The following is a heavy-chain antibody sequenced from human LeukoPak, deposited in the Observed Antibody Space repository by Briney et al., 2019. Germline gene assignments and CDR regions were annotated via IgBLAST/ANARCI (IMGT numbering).Heavy chain of an antibody. CDR3: VAGVALDY. V-gene: IGHV3-11*01. CDR2: ISKTGTSI. Sequence: GSLRLSCTASGLNFSVYYMTWIRQAPGNGLGAPGNGLEWLSHISKTGTSIYYADSVRGRFTISRDNAKNSLYLHMNNLRAEDTAVYYCVAGVALDYWGQGALVTVSS. D-gene: IGHD3-3*01. J-gene: IGHJ4*02. CDR1: GLNFSVYY.